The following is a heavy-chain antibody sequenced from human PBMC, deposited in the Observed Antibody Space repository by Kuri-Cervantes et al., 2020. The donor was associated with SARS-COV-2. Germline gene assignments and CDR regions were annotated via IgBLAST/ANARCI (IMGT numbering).Heavy chain of an antibody. V-gene: IGHV3-30*03. J-gene: IGHJ4*02. D-gene: IGHD6-19*01. CDR1: GFNFDNYA. CDR2: ISYDGTKK. CDR3: ARDLYPTKQWLVFRALIY. Sequence: GESLKISCAASGFNFDNYAMHWVRQAPAKGLEWVAVISYDGTKKFYGGSVKGRFTISRDNSKNTLYLQMNSLRAEDTAVYYCARDLYPTKQWLVFRALIYWGQGTLVTVSS.